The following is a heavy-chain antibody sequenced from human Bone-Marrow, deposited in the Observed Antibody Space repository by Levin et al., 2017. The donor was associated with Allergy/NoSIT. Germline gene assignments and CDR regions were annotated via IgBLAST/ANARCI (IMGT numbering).Heavy chain of an antibody. J-gene: IGHJ4*02. CDR3: ARAQGPYYYDTSGLELDY. Sequence: PGGSLRLSCAASGFTFGSFTLNWVRQAPGKGLEWVSSISSSSTYIYYIDSVKGRFTISRNDAENSLYLQMNSLRVEDTAVYYCARAQGPYYYDTSGLELDYWGQGTLVTVSS. D-gene: IGHD3-22*01. CDR1: GFTFGSFT. CDR2: ISSSSTYI. V-gene: IGHV3-21*01.